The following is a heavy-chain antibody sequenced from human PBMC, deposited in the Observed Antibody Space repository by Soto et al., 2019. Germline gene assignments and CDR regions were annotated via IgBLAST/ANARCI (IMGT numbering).Heavy chain of an antibody. Sequence: GGSLRLSCAASGFTFSTYAMHWVRQAPGKGLEWVAVISYDGGNKYYADSVKGRITISRDNSKNTLYLQMNSLRAEDTAVYYCARGLVVVVATAFGNYFEFWGQGSLVTVSS. CDR2: ISYDGGNK. CDR3: ARGLVVVVATAFGNYFEF. D-gene: IGHD2-15*01. J-gene: IGHJ4*02. V-gene: IGHV3-30-3*01. CDR1: GFTFSTYA.